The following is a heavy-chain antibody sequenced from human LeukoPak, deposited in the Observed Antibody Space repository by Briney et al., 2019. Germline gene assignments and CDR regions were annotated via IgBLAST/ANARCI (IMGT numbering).Heavy chain of an antibody. CDR1: GYTFTGYY. D-gene: IGHD6-13*01. Sequence: GASVKVSCKASGYTFTGYYMHWVRQAPGQGLEWMGWINPNSGGTNYAQKFQGRVTMTRDTSISTAYMELSRLRSDDTAVYYCARIASASSSWYLLKEYFDYWGQGTLVTVSS. V-gene: IGHV1-2*02. J-gene: IGHJ4*02. CDR2: INPNSGGT. CDR3: ARIASASSSWYLLKEYFDY.